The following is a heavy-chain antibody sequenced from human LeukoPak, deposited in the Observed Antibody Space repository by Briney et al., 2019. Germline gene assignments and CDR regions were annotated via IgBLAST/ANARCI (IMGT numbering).Heavy chain of an antibody. Sequence: PGGSLRLSCAPSGFTFDNDWMTWLRQAQGKGLEWVANINQDETTKNYVDSVKVRFTISRDNTKRSVFLQMNRLRAEDTAIYYCARDTSPASRSSYFDALDTWGQGTMVTVSS. CDR3: ARDTSPASRSSYFDALDT. J-gene: IGHJ3*02. CDR1: GFTFDNDW. D-gene: IGHD2-2*01. V-gene: IGHV3-7*01. CDR2: INQDETTK.